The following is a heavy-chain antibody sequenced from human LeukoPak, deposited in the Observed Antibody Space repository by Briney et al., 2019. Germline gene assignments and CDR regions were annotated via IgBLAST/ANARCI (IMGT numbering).Heavy chain of an antibody. V-gene: IGHV3-33*01. CDR2: IWFDGSDK. J-gene: IGHJ4*02. CDR1: GFTFSSYG. CDR3: ARDGYRGYDFYFDY. Sequence: GGSLRLSCAVSGFTFSSYGIRWVRQAPGKGLEWVAVIWFDGSDKYYADSLKGRFTISRDNSKNTLYLQMNSLRADDTAVYYCARDGYRGYDFYFDYSAQGTLVTVSS. D-gene: IGHD5-12*01.